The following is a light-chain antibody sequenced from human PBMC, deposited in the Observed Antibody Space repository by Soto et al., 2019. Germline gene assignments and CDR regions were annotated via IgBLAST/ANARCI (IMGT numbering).Light chain of an antibody. CDR2: EVN. CDR3: SSFAGANIWV. CDR1: SSDVANYKY. V-gene: IGLV2-11*01. Sequence: QSALTQPRSVSGSPGQSVTISCTRTSSDVANYKYVSWYQQHPGKAPKLMIFEVNKRPSGVPNRFSGSKSGNTASLTVSGLQSEDEASYYCSSFAGANIWVFGGGTKLTVL. J-gene: IGLJ3*02.